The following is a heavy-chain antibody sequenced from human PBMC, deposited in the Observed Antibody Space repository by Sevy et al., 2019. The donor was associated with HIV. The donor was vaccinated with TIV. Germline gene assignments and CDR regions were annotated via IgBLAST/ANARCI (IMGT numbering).Heavy chain of an antibody. V-gene: IGHV4-61*01. CDR1: GGSVSSGSYY. CDR2: IYYSGST. D-gene: IGHD2-2*01. Sequence: SETLSLTCTVSGGSVSSGSYYWSWIRQPPGKGLEWIGYIYYSGSTNYNLSLKSRVTISVDTSKNQFSLKLSSVTAADTAVYYCAREMIGYCSSTSCYGVLDYWGQGTLVTVSS. CDR3: AREMIGYCSSTSCYGVLDY. J-gene: IGHJ4*02.